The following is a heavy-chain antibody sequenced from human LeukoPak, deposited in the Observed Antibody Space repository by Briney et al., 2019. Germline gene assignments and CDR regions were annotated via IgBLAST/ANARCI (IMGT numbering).Heavy chain of an antibody. V-gene: IGHV3-30*04. Sequence: GRSLRLSCAASGFTFSSYAMHWVRQAPGKGLEWVAVISYDGSNKYYADSVKGRFTISRDNSKNTLYLQMNSLRAEDTAVYYCARDPGRVVAALDYWGQGTLVTVSP. D-gene: IGHD2-15*01. CDR2: ISYDGSNK. CDR1: GFTFSSYA. CDR3: ARDPGRVVAALDY. J-gene: IGHJ4*02.